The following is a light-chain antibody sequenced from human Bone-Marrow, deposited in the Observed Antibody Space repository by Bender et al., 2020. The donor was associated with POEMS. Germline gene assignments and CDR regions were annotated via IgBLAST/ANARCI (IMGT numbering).Light chain of an antibody. Sequence: QSALTQPASVSGSPGQSITISCTGTNDDVGTYNLVSWYQHLPGKAPKLMIYEVNKRPSAISDRFSGSKSGNTASLTISGLQPGDEADYYCYSYVHRGYLFGTGTKVTVL. CDR2: EVN. CDR1: NDDVGTYNL. CDR3: YSYVHRGYL. J-gene: IGLJ1*01. V-gene: IGLV2-23*02.